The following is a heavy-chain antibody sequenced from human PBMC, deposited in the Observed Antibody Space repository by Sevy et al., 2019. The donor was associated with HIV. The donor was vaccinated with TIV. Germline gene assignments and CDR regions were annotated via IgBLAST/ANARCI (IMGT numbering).Heavy chain of an antibody. Sequence: SETLSLTCAVYGGSFSGYYWSWIRQPPGKGLEWIGEINHSGSTNYNPSLKSRVTISVDTSKNQFSLKLSSVTAADTAVYYCARGGYYDSSGYPFDYWGQRTLVTVSS. J-gene: IGHJ4*02. D-gene: IGHD3-22*01. CDR3: ARGGYYDSSGYPFDY. CDR1: GGSFSGYY. CDR2: INHSGST. V-gene: IGHV4-34*01.